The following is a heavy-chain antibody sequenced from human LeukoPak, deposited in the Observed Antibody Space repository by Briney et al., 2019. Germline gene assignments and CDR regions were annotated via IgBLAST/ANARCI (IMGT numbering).Heavy chain of an antibody. CDR1: GYTFTGYY. D-gene: IGHD3-10*01. CDR3: ARDGYHGSGSYYRRYFDL. J-gene: IGHJ4*02. CDR2: INPSGGST. V-gene: IGHV1-46*01. Sequence: ASVKVSCKASGYTFTGYYMHWVRQAPGQGLEWMGIINPSGGSTSYAQKFQGRVTMTRDMSTSTVYMELSSLRSDDTAVYYCARDGYHGSGSYYRRYFDLWGQGTLITVSS.